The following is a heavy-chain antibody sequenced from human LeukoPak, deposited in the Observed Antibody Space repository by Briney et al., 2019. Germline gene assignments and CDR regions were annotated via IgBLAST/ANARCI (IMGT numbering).Heavy chain of an antibody. V-gene: IGHV4-39*07. CDR3: ARGGHPPPLWFGELFYYYYYMDV. D-gene: IGHD3-10*01. J-gene: IGHJ6*03. CDR1: GDSISSSRYY. CDR2: VSYSGSP. Sequence: SETLSLTCTVSGDSISSSRYYWGWIRQPPGKGLEWIGSVSYSGSPYYNPSLKSRVTTSVDTSKNQFSLKLSSVTAADTAVYYCARGGHPPPLWFGELFYYYYYMDVWGKGTTVTISS.